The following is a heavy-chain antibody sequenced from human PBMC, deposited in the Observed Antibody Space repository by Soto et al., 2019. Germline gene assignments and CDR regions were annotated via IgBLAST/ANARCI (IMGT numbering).Heavy chain of an antibody. CDR3: ARVEMATIYYYYGMDV. V-gene: IGHV3-66*01. Sequence: PGGSLRLSCAASEFTVSNNYMTWVRQAPVKGLEWVSVIYSDGSTYYADSVKGRFTISRDNSKNTLYLQMNSLRAEDTAVYYCARVEMATIYYYYGMDVWGQGTTVTVSS. D-gene: IGHD5-12*01. J-gene: IGHJ6*02. CDR2: IYSDGST. CDR1: EFTVSNNY.